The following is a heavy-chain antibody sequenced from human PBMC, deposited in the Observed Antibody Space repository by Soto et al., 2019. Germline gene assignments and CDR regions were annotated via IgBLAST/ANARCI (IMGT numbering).Heavy chain of an antibody. CDR1: RGSFSGFY. D-gene: IGHD6-25*01. V-gene: IGHV4-34*01. CDR2: INHSGTT. J-gene: IGHJ6*02. Sequence: PSETLSLTCAVYRGSFSGFYWSWVRQTPGGGLEWIGEINHSGTTNYNPSFQNRVTISVDKSTNNFSLKMTSVTAADAAVYYCARGRGYVYGSNFYGLDVWGQGTTVTVSS. CDR3: ARGRGYVYGSNFYGLDV.